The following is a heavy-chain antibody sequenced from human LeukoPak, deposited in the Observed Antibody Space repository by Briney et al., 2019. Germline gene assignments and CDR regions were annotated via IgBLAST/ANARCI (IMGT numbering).Heavy chain of an antibody. Sequence: PSETLSLTCIVSGGSISSYYWSWIRQPAGKGLEWIGRIYTSGSTNYNPSLKSRVTMSVDTSKNQFSLKLSSVTAADTAVYYCASVARPDYDSSGYYQKGANAAFDIWGQGTMVTVSS. CDR1: GGSISSYY. D-gene: IGHD3-22*01. CDR3: ASVARPDYDSSGYYQKGANAAFDI. CDR2: IYTSGST. J-gene: IGHJ3*02. V-gene: IGHV4-4*07.